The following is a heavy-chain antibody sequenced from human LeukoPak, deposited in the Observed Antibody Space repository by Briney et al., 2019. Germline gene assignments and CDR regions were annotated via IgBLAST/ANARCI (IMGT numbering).Heavy chain of an antibody. CDR3: ARQYYYYSHMDV. CDR1: GGSIISYY. CDR2: IYYSGST. V-gene: IGHV4-59*08. Sequence: SETLSLTFTVSGGSIISYYWSWIRQPPGKGLEWIGYIYYSGSTNYNPSLKSRVTISADTSKNQFSLKLSSVTAADPAVYYCARQYYYYSHMDVWGQGTTVTVSS. J-gene: IGHJ6*02.